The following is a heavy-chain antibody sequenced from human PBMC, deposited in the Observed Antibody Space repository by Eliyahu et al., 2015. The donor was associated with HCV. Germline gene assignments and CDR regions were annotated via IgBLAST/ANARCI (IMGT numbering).Heavy chain of an antibody. CDR1: GGPISSGTWS. CDR2: IHYSGSI. CDR3: ARLPTGYPNWFDA. V-gene: IGHV4-39*01. Sequence: QLQLQESGPGLVKPSETLSLTCTVXGGPISSGTWSWGWIRQPPGKXLEWIGTIHYSGSIYYNPSLRSRVTMSKDTSKNQFSLILSSVTAADTAVYYCARLPTGYPNWFDAWGQGTQVTVSS. J-gene: IGHJ5*02. D-gene: IGHD3-9*01.